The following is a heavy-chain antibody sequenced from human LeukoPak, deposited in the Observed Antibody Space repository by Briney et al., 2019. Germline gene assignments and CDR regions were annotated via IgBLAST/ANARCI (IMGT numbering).Heavy chain of an antibody. Sequence: GGSLRLSCAASGFIFSNAWMNWVRQAPGKGLEWVGRIKSKGDGETTDYAAPVKGRFTISRDDSKNTLYLQMNSLKTEDTAVYYCITGRGYTYGCTWFDYWGQGTLVTVSS. CDR3: ITGRGYTYGCTWFDY. D-gene: IGHD5-18*01. J-gene: IGHJ4*02. CDR2: IKSKGDGETT. V-gene: IGHV3-15*07. CDR1: GFIFSNAW.